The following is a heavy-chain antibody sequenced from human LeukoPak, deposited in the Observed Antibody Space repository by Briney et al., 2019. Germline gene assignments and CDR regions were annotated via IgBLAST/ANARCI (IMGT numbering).Heavy chain of an antibody. J-gene: IGHJ4*02. D-gene: IGHD3-22*01. Sequence: MTSXXLSLTCTVSGGSISSGSYYWGWIRQPAGKGLEWIGRMYTSGSTNYNPSVKSRITITVEKTKNTYYRKLSSVTAADTAVYYCASGYYYDSSGYLDWGQGTLVTVSS. V-gene: IGHV4-61*02. CDR2: MYTSGST. CDR1: GGSISSGSYY. CDR3: ASGYYYDSSGYLD.